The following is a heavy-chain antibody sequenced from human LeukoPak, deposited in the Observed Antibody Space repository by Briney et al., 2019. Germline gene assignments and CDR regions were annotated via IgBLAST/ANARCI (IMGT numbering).Heavy chain of an antibody. D-gene: IGHD3-3*01. CDR2: IYYSGST. Sequence: SETLSLTCTVSGGSISSGDYYWSWIRQPPGTGLEWIGYIYYSGSTYYNPSLKSRVTISVDTSKNQFSLKLSSVTAADTAVYYCARDSRYDFWKVGSYYYGMDVWGQGTTVTVSS. J-gene: IGHJ6*02. CDR1: GGSISSGDYY. CDR3: ARDSRYDFWKVGSYYYGMDV. V-gene: IGHV4-30-4*01.